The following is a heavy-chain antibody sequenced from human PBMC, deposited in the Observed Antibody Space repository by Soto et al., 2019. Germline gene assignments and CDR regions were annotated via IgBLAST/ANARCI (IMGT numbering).Heavy chain of an antibody. J-gene: IGHJ6*02. CDR3: AKDDPYDLLVVGFPELMAV. CDR2: ISNDGINK. D-gene: IGHD3-22*01. V-gene: IGHV3-30*18. CDR1: GFTFSSFG. Sequence: GGSLRLSCAASGFTFSSFGMHWVRQAPGKGLEWVAVISNDGINKYYADSVKGRFTISRDDSKNTLYLQMNSLSAEDTAVYYCAKDDPYDLLVVGFPELMAVWAQGTTVTVSS.